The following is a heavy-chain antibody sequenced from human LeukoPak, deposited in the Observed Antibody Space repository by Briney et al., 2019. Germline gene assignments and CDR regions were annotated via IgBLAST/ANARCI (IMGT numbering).Heavy chain of an antibody. CDR2: IYYSGNT. Sequence: SETLSLTCTVSGGSISDYYWTWIRQPPGKGLEWIGHIYYSGNTIYNPSLKSRVTISVDTSKNQFSLKLTSVTTADTAVYYCARDRHSSSWYPNYYYYYMDVWGKGTTVTIS. V-gene: IGHV4-59*01. D-gene: IGHD6-13*01. CDR3: ARDRHSSSWYPNYYYYYMDV. J-gene: IGHJ6*03. CDR1: GGSISDYY.